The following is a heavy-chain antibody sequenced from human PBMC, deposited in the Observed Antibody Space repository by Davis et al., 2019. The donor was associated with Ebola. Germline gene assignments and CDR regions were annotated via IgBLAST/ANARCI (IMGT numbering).Heavy chain of an antibody. Sequence: ASVKVSCKASGYTFTSYDINWVRQATGQGLEWMGWMNPNSGNTGYAQKFQGRVTMTRNTSISTAYMELSSLRSEDTAVYYCAVSSMSKVSYYYYGMDVWGQGTTVTVSS. CDR2: MNPNSGNT. CDR1: GYTFTSYD. V-gene: IGHV1-8*01. J-gene: IGHJ6*02. CDR3: AVSSMSKVSYYYYGMDV. D-gene: IGHD1-14*01.